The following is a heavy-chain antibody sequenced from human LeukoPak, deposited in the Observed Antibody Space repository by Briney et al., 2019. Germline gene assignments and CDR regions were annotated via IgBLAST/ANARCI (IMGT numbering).Heavy chain of an antibody. J-gene: IGHJ4*02. CDR2: ISYDGSNK. D-gene: IGHD2/OR15-2a*01. V-gene: IGHV3-30-3*01. Sequence: PGGSLRLSCAASGFTFSSYAMHWVRQAPGKGLEWVAVISYDGSNKYYADSVKGRFTISRDNSKNTLYLQMNSLRAEDTAVYYCARSTTVNFPLEFRGLGTLVTVSS. CDR1: GFTFSSYA. CDR3: ARSTTVNFPLEF.